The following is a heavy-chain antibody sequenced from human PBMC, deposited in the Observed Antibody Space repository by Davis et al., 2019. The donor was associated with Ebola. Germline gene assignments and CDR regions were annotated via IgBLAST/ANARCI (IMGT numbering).Heavy chain of an antibody. CDR2: INPNSGGT. CDR1: GYTFTGYY. J-gene: IGHJ6*02. V-gene: IGHV1-2*02. CDR3: ARDLVVPAATGWGMDV. D-gene: IGHD2-2*01. Sequence: ASVKVSCKASGYTFTGYYMHWVRQAPGQGLEWMGWINPNSGGTNYAQKFQGRVTMTRDTSISTAYMELSRLRSDDTAVYYCARDLVVPAATGWGMDVWGQGTTVTVSS.